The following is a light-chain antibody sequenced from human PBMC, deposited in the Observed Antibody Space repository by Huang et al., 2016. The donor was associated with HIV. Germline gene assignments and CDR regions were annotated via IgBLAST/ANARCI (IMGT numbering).Light chain of an antibody. CDR3: QQYNDWRT. CDR1: QSIGTN. Sequence: IVMTQSPATLSVSPGERVTLSCRASQSIGTNLAWYQQRRGQAPRLLIYGAFTRATGIPARFSGSGSGTEFTLTISSLQSEDFAVYYCQQYNDWRTFGQGTKVETK. J-gene: IGKJ1*01. CDR2: GAF. V-gene: IGKV3-15*01.